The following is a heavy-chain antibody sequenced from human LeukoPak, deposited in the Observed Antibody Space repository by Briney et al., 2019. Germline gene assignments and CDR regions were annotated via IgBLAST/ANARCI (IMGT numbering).Heavy chain of an antibody. V-gene: IGHV1-69*13. CDR2: LIPIFGTA. J-gene: IGHJ3*01. D-gene: IGHD5-18*01. CDR1: RGTLSTYA. Sequence: ASVKVSCKPSRGTLSTYATSWVRQAPGQGLEWMGGLIPIFGTANYGQKFQGRVTITADVSTSTAYLQLSSLRSEDTAVYFCARDAPSETAMVSAFDFWGQGTMVTVSS. CDR3: ARDAPSETAMVSAFDF.